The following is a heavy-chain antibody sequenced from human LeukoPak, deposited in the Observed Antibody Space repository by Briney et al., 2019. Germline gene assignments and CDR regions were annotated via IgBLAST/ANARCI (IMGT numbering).Heavy chain of an antibody. V-gene: IGHV3-7*01. CDR3: ASSLYYDFWSGYYSDY. D-gene: IGHD3-3*01. CDR2: IKQDGSEK. J-gene: IGHJ4*02. Sequence: PGGSLRLSCAASGFTFSSYWMSWVRQAPGKGLEWVANIKQDGSEKYYVDSVKGRFTISRGNAKNSLYLQMNSLRAEDTAVYYCASSLYYDFWSGYYSDYWGQGTLVTVSS. CDR1: GFTFSSYW.